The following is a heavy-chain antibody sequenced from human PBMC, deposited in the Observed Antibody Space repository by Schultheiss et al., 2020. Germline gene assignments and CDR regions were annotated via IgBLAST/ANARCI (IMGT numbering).Heavy chain of an antibody. CDR2: INHSGST. V-gene: IGHV4-39*07. Sequence: SETLSLTCTVSGGSISSSSYYWGWIRQPPGKGLEWIGEINHSGSTNYNPSLKSRVTISVDTSKNQFSLKLRSVTAADTAVYYCAREIVVVPAATYQKVPKSDNYYYGMDVWGQGTTVTVSS. D-gene: IGHD2-2*01. CDR3: AREIVVVPAATYQKVPKSDNYYYGMDV. CDR1: GGSISSSSYY. J-gene: IGHJ6*02.